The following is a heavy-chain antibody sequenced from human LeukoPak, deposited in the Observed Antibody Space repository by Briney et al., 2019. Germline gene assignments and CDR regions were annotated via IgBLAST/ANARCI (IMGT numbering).Heavy chain of an antibody. J-gene: IGHJ4*02. CDR3: AKGGRYYDSSGYLDY. Sequence: PGRSLRLSCAASGFTFDDYAMHWVRQAPGKGLEWVSGISWNSGSIGYADSVKGRFTISRDNAKNSLYLQMNSLRAEDTALYYCAKGGRYYDSSGYLDYWGQGTLVTVSS. D-gene: IGHD3-22*01. CDR1: GFTFDDYA. V-gene: IGHV3-9*01. CDR2: ISWNSGSI.